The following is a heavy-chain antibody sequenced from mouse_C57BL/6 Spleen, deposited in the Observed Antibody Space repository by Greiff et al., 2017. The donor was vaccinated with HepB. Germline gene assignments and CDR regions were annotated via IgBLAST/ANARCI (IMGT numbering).Heavy chain of an antibody. Sequence: VKLVESGAELARPGASVKLSCQASGYTFTSYGISWVKQRTGQGLEWIGELYPRSGNTYYNEKFKGKATLTADKSSSTAYMELRSLTSEDSAVYFCARWAFITTVVATDYWGQGTTLTVSS. J-gene: IGHJ2*01. CDR3: ARWAFITTVVATDY. CDR2: LYPRSGNT. V-gene: IGHV1-81*01. D-gene: IGHD1-1*01. CDR1: GYTFTSYG.